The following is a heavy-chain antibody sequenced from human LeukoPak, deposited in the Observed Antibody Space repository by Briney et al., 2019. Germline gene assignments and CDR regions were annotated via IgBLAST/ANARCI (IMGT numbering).Heavy chain of an antibody. J-gene: IGHJ4*02. D-gene: IGHD6-13*01. CDR1: GYTFTTYG. CDR3: ARDGYFDY. V-gene: IGHV1-18*01. CDR2: INPNNGNT. Sequence: ASVKVSCKASGYTFTTYGFGWVRQAPGQGLEWMGWINPNNGNTNYAQRLQGRVTMTTDTSTSTAYMELRGLKSDDTAVYYCARDGYFDYWGQGTLVTVSS.